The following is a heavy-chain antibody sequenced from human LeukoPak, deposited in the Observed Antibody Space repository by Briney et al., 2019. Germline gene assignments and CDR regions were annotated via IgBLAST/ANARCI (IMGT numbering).Heavy chain of an antibody. D-gene: IGHD4-17*01. CDR2: IYSGGST. J-gene: IGHJ4*02. CDR1: GFTVSSNY. V-gene: IGHV3-53*01. CDR3: ARETLHGDYNSVPLYYFDY. Sequence: TGGSLRLSCAASGFTVSSNYMSWVRQAPGKGLEWVSVIYSGGSTYYADSVKGRFTISRDNSKNTLYLQMNSLRAEDTAVYYCARETLHGDYNSVPLYYFDYWGQGTLVTVSS.